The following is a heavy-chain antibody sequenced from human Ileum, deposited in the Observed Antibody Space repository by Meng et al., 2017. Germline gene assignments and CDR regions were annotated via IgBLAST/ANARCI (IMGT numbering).Heavy chain of an antibody. Sequence: ASVKVSCKASGYTFTSYGISWVRQAPGQGLEWMGWISAYNGNTNYAQKLQGRVTMTTDTSTSTAYMELRSLRSDDTAVYYCASRATGLRYFDWHPYYYGMDVWGQGTTVTVSS. D-gene: IGHD3-9*01. CDR2: ISAYNGNT. CDR1: GYTFTSYG. CDR3: ASRATGLRYFDWHPYYYGMDV. V-gene: IGHV1-18*01. J-gene: IGHJ6*02.